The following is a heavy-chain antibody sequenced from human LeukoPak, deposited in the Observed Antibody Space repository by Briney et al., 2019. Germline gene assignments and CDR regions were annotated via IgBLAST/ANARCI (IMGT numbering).Heavy chain of an antibody. V-gene: IGHV3-33*06. CDR2: IWYDGSNK. Sequence: GGSLRLSCAASGFTFSSYGMHWVRQAPGKGLEWVAVIWYDGSNKYYADSVKGRFTFSRDNSKNTLYLQMNSLRADDTAVYYCAKGISRSYFDYWGQGTLVTVSS. CDR3: AKGISRSYFDY. J-gene: IGHJ4*02. D-gene: IGHD3-10*01. CDR1: GFTFSSYG.